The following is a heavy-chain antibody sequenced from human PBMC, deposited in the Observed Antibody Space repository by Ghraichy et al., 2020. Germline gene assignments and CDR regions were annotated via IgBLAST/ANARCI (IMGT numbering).Heavy chain of an antibody. J-gene: IGHJ4*02. V-gene: IGHV3-30*04. CDR1: RFSFRTSS. CDR3: AKDYRWLVDY. D-gene: IGHD6-19*01. Sequence: GGSLRLSCAASRFSFRTSSMHWVRQAPGKGLEWVSIISSDGSLKYYAESLKGRFTISRDNLKNTLYLDMNGLDTGDTAIYYCAKDYRWLVDYWGQGTPVTVSS. CDR2: ISSDGSLK.